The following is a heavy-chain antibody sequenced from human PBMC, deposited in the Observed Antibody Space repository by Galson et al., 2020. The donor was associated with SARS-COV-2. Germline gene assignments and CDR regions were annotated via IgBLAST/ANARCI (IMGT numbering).Heavy chain of an antibody. Sequence: SGPTLVKPTQTLTLTCTFSGFSLSTSGMCVSWIRQPPGKALEWLALIDWDDDKYYSTSLKTRLTISKETSKNQVVLTMTNMDPLDTPTYYCGRRPWVVGITYYYYYGMDVWGQGTTVTVSS. D-gene: IGHD3-22*01. CDR3: GRRPWVVGITYYYYYGMDV. J-gene: IGHJ6*02. V-gene: IGHV2-70*01. CDR1: GFSLSTSGMC. CDR2: IDWDDDK.